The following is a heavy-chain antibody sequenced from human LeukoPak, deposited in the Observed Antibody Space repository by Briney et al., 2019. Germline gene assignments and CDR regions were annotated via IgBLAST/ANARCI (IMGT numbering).Heavy chain of an antibody. J-gene: IGHJ3*01. CDR2: ISRDGSST. D-gene: IGHD4-17*01. Sequence: PGGSLRLSCAASGFTFSSNWMHWVRQAPGKGLVWVSRISRDGSSTSNADSVKGRFTISRDNAKNTLYLRMNSVRAEDTAVYYCARVDYGDYVAAVDLWGQGTMVTV. CDR3: ARVDYGDYVAAVDL. CDR1: GFTFSSNW. V-gene: IGHV3-74*01.